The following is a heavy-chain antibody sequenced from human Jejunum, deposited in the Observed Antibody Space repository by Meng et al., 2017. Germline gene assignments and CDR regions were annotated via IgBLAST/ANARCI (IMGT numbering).Heavy chain of an antibody. CDR2: INWNSAAI. D-gene: IGHD3-22*01. Sequence: SLKISCTASGFIFDDYAMHWVRQVPGKGLEWVSSINWNSAAIGYADSVKGRFTISRDNAKNSLYLQMNSLRAEDTALYYCIKDLWNYHDTSGCPLFHYWGQGTLVTVSS. CDR1: GFIFDDYA. J-gene: IGHJ4*02. V-gene: IGHV3-9*01. CDR3: IKDLWNYHDTSGCPLFHY.